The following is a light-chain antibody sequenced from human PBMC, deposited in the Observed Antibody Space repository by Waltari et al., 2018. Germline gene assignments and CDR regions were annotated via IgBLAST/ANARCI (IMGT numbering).Light chain of an antibody. CDR1: QSLVHSDGNTY. Sequence: DVVMTQSPLSLPVTLGQPASISCGSRQSLVHSDGNTYWNWFHQRPGQSPRRLIYKVSNRDSGVPDRFSGSGSGTDFTLKISRVEAEDVGVYYCMQGTHWPWTFGQGTKVEIK. CDR3: MQGTHWPWT. CDR2: KVS. J-gene: IGKJ1*01. V-gene: IGKV2-30*02.